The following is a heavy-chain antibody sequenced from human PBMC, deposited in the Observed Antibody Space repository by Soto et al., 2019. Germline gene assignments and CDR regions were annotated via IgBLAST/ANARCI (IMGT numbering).Heavy chain of an antibody. CDR3: ARRYKSAGWFDP. D-gene: IGHD1-1*01. CDR1: GYSFNTYA. CDR2: INTANGNT. V-gene: IGHV1-3*04. Sequence: QVQLVQYGAEVKKPGASVRVSCQASGYSFNTYAIHWVRQAPGQGLEWMGWINTANGNTEYSQKFQGRVTFTRDTSATTAYMDLSSLRSEDTATYYCARRYKSAGWFDPWGQGTLVTVSS. J-gene: IGHJ5*02.